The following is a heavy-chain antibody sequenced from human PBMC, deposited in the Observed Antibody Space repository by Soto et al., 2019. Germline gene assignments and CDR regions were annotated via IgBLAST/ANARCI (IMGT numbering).Heavy chain of an antibody. Sequence: GESLKISGKGSGYSFTSYWIAWVRQMPGKGLEWMGRIDPSDSYTNYSPSFQGHITISADKSISTAYLQWSSLRSDDTAVYYCAREGVAPYYYYGMDVWGQGTPVTVS. CDR3: AREGVAPYYYYGMDV. CDR2: IDPSDSYT. CDR1: GYSFTSYW. V-gene: IGHV5-10-1*01. J-gene: IGHJ6*02. D-gene: IGHD5-12*01.